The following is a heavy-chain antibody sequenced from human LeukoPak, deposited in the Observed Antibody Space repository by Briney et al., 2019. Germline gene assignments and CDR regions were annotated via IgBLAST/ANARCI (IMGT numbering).Heavy chain of an antibody. CDR1: GGSFSGYY. D-gene: IGHD2-15*01. CDR3: ARACSGGSCYLDY. V-gene: IGHV4-34*01. J-gene: IGHJ4*02. CDR2: INHSGST. Sequence: SETLSLTCAVYGGSFSGYYWSWIRQPPRKGLEWIGEINHSGSTNYNPSLKGRVTISVDTSKNQFSPKLSSVTAADTAVYYCARACSGGSCYLDYWGQGTLVTVSS.